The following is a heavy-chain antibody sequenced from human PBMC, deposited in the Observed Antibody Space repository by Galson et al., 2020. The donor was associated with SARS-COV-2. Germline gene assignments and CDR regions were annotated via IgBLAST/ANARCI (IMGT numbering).Heavy chain of an antibody. D-gene: IGHD2-15*01. CDR1: GYTFTGYY. Sequence: GASVKVSCKAYGYTFTGYYMHWVRQAPGQGLEWMGWINPNSGGTNYAQKFQGRVTMTRDTSISTAYMELSRLRSDDTAVYYCARERIDAYYGVDVWGQGTTVTVSS. CDR3: ARERIDAYYGVDV. CDR2: INPNSGGT. V-gene: IGHV1-2*02. J-gene: IGHJ6*02.